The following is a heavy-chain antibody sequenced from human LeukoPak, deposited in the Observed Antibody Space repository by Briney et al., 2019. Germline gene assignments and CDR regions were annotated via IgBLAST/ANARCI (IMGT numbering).Heavy chain of an antibody. V-gene: IGHV1-2*02. D-gene: IGHD3-22*01. Sequence: ASVKASCKAYGYTFIDYFIHWVRQSPGQGLEWMGWINPNSGSTNYAQKFQGRVTLTRDTSISTVYMELSTMRSDDTAVYYCARDTALYFLDGSGYYLDCWGQGTLVTVSS. CDR2: INPNSGST. CDR3: ARDTALYFLDGSGYYLDC. CDR1: GYTFIDYF. J-gene: IGHJ4*02.